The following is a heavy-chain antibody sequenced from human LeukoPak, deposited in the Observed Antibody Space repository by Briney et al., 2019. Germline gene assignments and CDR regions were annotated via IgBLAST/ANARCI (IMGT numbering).Heavy chain of an antibody. J-gene: IGHJ4*02. Sequence: GGSLRLSCAASGFTFSSYGMHWVRQAPGKGLEWVAVISYDGSNKYYADSVKGRFTISRDNSKNTLYLQMNSLRAEDTAVYYCASTCGGDCYSDYWGQGTLVTVSS. CDR1: GFTFSSYG. CDR3: ASTCGGDCYSDY. V-gene: IGHV3-30*03. D-gene: IGHD2-21*02. CDR2: ISYDGSNK.